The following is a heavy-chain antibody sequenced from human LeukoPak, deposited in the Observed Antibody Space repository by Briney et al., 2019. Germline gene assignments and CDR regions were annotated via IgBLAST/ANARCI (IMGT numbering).Heavy chain of an antibody. J-gene: IGHJ3*02. CDR2: INPNSGGT. D-gene: IGHD6-13*01. V-gene: IGHV1-2*02. CDR3: ARRTRYSSSSDAFDI. Sequence: GASVKVSCKASGYTFTVNYMHWVRQAPGQGLEWMGWINPNSGGTNYAQKFQGRVTMTRDTSISTAYMELSRLRSDDTAVYYCARRTRYSSSSDAFDIWGQGTMVTVSS. CDR1: GYTFTVNY.